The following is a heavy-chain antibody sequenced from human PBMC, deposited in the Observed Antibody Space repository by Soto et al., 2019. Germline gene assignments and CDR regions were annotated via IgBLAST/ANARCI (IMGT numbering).Heavy chain of an antibody. CDR1: GFTFSSYA. J-gene: IGHJ3*02. CDR2: ISYDGSNK. V-gene: IGHV3-30-3*01. D-gene: IGHD3-22*01. CDR3: TCHYDGSGGDAFDI. Sequence: QVQLVESGGGVVQPGRSLRLSCAASGFTFSSYAMHWVRQAPGKGLEWVAVISYDGSNKYYADSVKGRFTISRDNSKNPLYLKLNSLRAEDTAVYSCTCHYDGSGGDAFDIWGQGTMVTVSS.